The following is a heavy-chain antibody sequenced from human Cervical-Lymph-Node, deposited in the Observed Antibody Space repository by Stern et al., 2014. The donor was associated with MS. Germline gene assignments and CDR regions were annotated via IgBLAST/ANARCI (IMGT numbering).Heavy chain of an antibody. Sequence: QLQLQESGPGLVKPSETLSLTCTVSGGSISSYYWSWIRQPPGKRLEWIGYIYYSGTTNYNPSLKSRVTISVDTSKNQFSLKLSSVTAADTAVYYCARGSAQLERPIYYYDMDVWGQGTTVTVSS. CDR3: ARGSAQLERPIYYYDMDV. D-gene: IGHD1-1*01. CDR2: IYYSGTT. CDR1: GGSISSYY. V-gene: IGHV4-59*01. J-gene: IGHJ6*02.